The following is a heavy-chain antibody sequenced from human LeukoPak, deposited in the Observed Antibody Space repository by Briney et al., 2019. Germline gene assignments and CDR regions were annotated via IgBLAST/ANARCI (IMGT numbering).Heavy chain of an antibody. J-gene: IGHJ4*02. CDR2: INPSGGSP. CDR3: ARDVEAARTYDY. V-gene: IGHV1-46*01. D-gene: IGHD1-14*01. Sequence: ASVKVSCKASGYTFTSYYMHGVRQAPGQGLEWMGIINPSGGSPSYAQKFQGRVTMPRDTSTSTVYMELSSLRSEDTAVYYCARDVEAARTYDYWGQGTLVTVSS. CDR1: GYTFTSYY.